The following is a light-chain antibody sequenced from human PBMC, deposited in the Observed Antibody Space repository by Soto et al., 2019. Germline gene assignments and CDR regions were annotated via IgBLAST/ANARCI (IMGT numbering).Light chain of an antibody. CDR3: RQATTFPLT. CDR2: GAS. Sequence: DIQMTQSPSSVSASVGDRVIISCRASQAFSNLLAWYQQKPGKAPKLLIYGASTLQGGVTSRFSGSESGTEFTLTISSVQPEDFATYYCRQATTFPLTCGGGPKVDIK. J-gene: IGKJ4*01. V-gene: IGKV1-12*01. CDR1: QAFSNL.